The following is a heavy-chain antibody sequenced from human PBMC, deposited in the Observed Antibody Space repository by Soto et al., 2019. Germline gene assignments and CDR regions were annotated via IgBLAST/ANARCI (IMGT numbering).Heavy chain of an antibody. D-gene: IGHD6-6*01. CDR1: GFTLSGVD. Sequence: QVQLVESGGGVVQPGTSLRLSCSASGFTLSGVDMHWVRQAPGKGLEWVAVMSYDGRNQYYADSVKGRFTVSRDSSKSTLYLQMNNLRTEDAAGYYCAKGGWYTSSSRSDCWGQGTLVTVSS. CDR3: AKGGWYTSSSRSDC. CDR2: MSYDGRNQ. V-gene: IGHV3-30*18. J-gene: IGHJ4*02.